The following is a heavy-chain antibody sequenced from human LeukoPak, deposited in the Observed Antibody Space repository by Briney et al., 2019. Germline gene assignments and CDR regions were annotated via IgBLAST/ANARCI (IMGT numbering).Heavy chain of an antibody. CDR3: AKDIAGAFLEWTFDY. J-gene: IGHJ4*02. V-gene: IGHV3-30*18. D-gene: IGHD3-3*01. Sequence: GGSLRLSCAASGFTLSSYGMHWVRQAPGKGLEWVAVISYDGSNKYYADSVKGRFTISRDNSKNTLYLQMNSLRAEDTAVYYCAKDIAGAFLEWTFDYWGQGTLVTVSS. CDR2: ISYDGSNK. CDR1: GFTLSSYG.